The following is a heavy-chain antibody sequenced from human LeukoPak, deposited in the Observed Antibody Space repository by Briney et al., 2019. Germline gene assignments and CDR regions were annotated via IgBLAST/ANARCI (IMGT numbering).Heavy chain of an antibody. Sequence: GGSLRLSCAASGFTFNNYAMSWVRQAPGKGLEWVSVITDSGNNTYYTGSAKGRFTISRDNSRNTLYLQMNSLRAEDTAVYYCAKGLDYHGSGSYRDYYYYYGTDAWGHGTTVTVSS. J-gene: IGHJ6*02. CDR1: GFTFNNYA. D-gene: IGHD3-10*01. CDR3: AKGLDYHGSGSYRDYYYYYGTDA. V-gene: IGHV3-23*01. CDR2: ITDSGNNT.